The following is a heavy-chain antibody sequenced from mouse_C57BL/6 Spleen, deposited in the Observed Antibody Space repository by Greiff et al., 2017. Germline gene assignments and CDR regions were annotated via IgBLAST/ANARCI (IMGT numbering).Heavy chain of an antibody. Sequence: VQLQQPGAELVRPGSSVKLSCKASGYTFTSYWMHWVKQRPIQGLEWIGNIDPSDSETHYNQKFKDKATLTVDKSSSTAYMQLSSLTSEDSAVYYCARSTMITGNFYWYFDVWGTGTTVTVSS. CDR2: IDPSDSET. J-gene: IGHJ1*03. CDR3: ARSTMITGNFYWYFDV. CDR1: GYTFTSYW. V-gene: IGHV1-52*01. D-gene: IGHD2-4*01.